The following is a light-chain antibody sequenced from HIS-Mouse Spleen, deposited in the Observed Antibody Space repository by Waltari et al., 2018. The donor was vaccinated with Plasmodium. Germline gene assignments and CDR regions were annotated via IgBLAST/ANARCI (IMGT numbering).Light chain of an antibody. Sequence: SYELTQPPSVSVSPGQPARITCSGDALPTQYAYWYQQKPGQAPVLVIYKDSERPSGIPERFSGSSSGTTVTLTNSGVQAEDEADYYCQSADSSGTYWVFGGGTKLTVL. CDR2: KDS. V-gene: IGLV3-25*03. J-gene: IGLJ3*02. CDR3: QSADSSGTYWV. CDR1: ALPTQY.